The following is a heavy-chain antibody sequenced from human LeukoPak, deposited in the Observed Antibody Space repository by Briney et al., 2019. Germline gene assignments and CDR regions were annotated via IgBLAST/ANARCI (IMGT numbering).Heavy chain of an antibody. CDR2: IYYSGST. J-gene: IGHJ5*02. CDR1: GGSISSYY. D-gene: IGHD2-2*01. CDR3: ARATWDVVLPKAIEDNWFDP. Sequence: SETLSLTCTVSGGSISSYYWSWIRQPPGKGLEWIGYIYYSGSTNYNPSLKSRVTISVDTSKNQFSLKLSSVTAADTAVYYCARATWDVVLPKAIEDNWFDPWGQGTLVTVSS. V-gene: IGHV4-59*12.